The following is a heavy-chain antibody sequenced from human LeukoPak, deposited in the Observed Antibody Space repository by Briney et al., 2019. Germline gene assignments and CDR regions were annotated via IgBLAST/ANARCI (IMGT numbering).Heavy chain of an antibody. CDR1: GGSISSGSYY. Sequence: SETLSLTCTVSGGSISSGSYYWRWIRQPAGKGLEWIGRIYTSGISSYNPSLKSRVTISVDTSKNQFSLKLSSVTAADTAVYYCARDHPDYGDYCFDYWGQGTLVTVSS. CDR2: IYTSGIS. CDR3: ARDHPDYGDYCFDY. D-gene: IGHD4-17*01. V-gene: IGHV4-61*02. J-gene: IGHJ4*02.